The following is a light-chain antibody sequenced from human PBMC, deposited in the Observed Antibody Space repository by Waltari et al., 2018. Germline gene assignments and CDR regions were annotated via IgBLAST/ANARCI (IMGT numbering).Light chain of an antibody. CDR2: GVS. CDR1: RSVRGS. J-gene: IGKJ1*01. Sequence: SCSASRSVRGSLAWYQQKAGQAPRLLIYGVSSRATGIPERFSGSGSGTDFSLTISRLEPEDFAVYYCQHYVRLPATFGQGTKVEIK. V-gene: IGKV3-20*01. CDR3: QHYVRLPAT.